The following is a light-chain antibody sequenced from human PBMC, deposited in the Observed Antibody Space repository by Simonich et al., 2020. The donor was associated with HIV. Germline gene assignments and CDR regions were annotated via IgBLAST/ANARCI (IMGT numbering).Light chain of an antibody. CDR1: QCVSSN. J-gene: IGKJ3*01. CDR3: QQRSNWPLT. CDR2: GAS. V-gene: IGKV3-11*01. Sequence: EIVVTQSPATLSVSPGQRATLSCRASQCVSSNLAWFQPKPGQAPRLLIYGASTGATGIPARFSGSGSGTDFTLTISSLEPEDFAVYYCQQRSNWPLTFGPGTKVDIK.